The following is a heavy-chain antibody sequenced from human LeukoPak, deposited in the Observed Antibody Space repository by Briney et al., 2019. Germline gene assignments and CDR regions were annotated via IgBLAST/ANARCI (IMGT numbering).Heavy chain of an antibody. J-gene: IGHJ4*02. CDR1: GFTFSSYA. V-gene: IGHV3-23*01. CDR3: ANSPFGGLLYFDY. CDR2: ISGSGGST. D-gene: IGHD3-10*01. Sequence: GGSLRLSCAASGFTFSSYAMSWVRQAPGKGLEWVSAISGSGGSTYYADSVKGRFTISRDNSKNTLYLQMNSLRAEDTAVYYCANSPFGGLLYFDYWGQGTLVTVSS.